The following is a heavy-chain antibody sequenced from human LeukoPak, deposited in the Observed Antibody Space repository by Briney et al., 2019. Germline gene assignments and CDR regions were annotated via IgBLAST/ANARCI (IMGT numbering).Heavy chain of an antibody. V-gene: IGHV3-30*18. D-gene: IGHD1-7*01. Sequence: GGSLRLSCVASGFTFSSYGMHWVRQAPGKGLEWVAVISYDGSNKYYADSVKGRFTISRDNSKNTLYLQMNSLRAEDTAVYYCAKPPSLNYASGQGTLVTVSS. J-gene: IGHJ5*02. CDR2: ISYDGSNK. CDR3: AKPPSLNYA. CDR1: GFTFSSYG.